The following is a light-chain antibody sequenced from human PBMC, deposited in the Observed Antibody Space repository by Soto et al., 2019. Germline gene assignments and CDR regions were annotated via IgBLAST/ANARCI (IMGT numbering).Light chain of an antibody. CDR2: AAS. CDR1: QSISSY. CDR3: QHWS. Sequence: DIQMTQSPSSLSASVGDRVTITCRASQSISSYLNWYQQKPGKAPKLLIYAASSLQSGVPSRFSGSGSGTDFTLTISSLQPEDVATYYCQHWSFGQGTKVDNK. V-gene: IGKV1-39*01. J-gene: IGKJ1*01.